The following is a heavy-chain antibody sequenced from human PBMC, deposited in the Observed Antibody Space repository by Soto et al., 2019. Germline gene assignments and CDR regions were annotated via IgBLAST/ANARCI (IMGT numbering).Heavy chain of an antibody. D-gene: IGHD3-22*01. CDR3: ARDRSGYYDSSGYKTIWDDAFDI. J-gene: IGHJ3*02. CDR2: ISSSSSTI. CDR1: GFTFSSYS. V-gene: IGHV3-48*02. Sequence: EVQLVESGGGLVQPGGSLRLSCAASGFTFSSYSMNWVRQAPGKGLEWVSYISSSSSTIYYADSVKGRFTISRDNAKTSLYLQMNSLRDEDTAVYYCARDRSGYYDSSGYKTIWDDAFDIWGQGTMVTVSS.